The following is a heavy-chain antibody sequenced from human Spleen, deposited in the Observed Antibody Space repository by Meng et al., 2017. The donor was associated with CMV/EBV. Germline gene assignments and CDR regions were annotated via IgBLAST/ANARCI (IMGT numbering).Heavy chain of an antibody. CDR1: GFTFSSYA. D-gene: IGHD1-26*01. CDR3: AKGIVGATVPFDY. J-gene: IGHJ4*02. Sequence: CAASGFTFSSYAMSWVRQAPGKGLEWVSVIYSGGSSTYYADSVKGRFTISRDNSKNTLYLQMNSLRAEDTAVYYCAKGIVGATVPFDYWGQGTLVTVSS. V-gene: IGHV3-23*03. CDR2: IYSGGSST.